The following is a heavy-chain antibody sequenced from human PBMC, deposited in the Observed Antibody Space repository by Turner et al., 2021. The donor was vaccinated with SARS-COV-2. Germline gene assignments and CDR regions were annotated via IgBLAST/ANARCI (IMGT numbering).Heavy chain of an antibody. D-gene: IGHD6-19*01. CDR1: GCSISSSSYY. V-gene: IGHV4-39*01. J-gene: IGHJ3*02. CDR3: ASPGGNSGWFFAYDI. Sequence: QLQLQESGPGLVKPSETLSLTCTVSGCSISSSSYYWGWIRQPPGKGLEWIGGIYYSGSTYYNPSLKSRVTISVDTSKNQFSLKLNSVTAADTAVYYCASPGGNSGWFFAYDIWGQGTMVTVSS. CDR2: IYYSGST.